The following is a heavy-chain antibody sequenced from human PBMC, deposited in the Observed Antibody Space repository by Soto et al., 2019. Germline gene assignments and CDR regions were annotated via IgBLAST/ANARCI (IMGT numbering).Heavy chain of an antibody. Sequence: ASLRLSCAASGLNFSSYAMSWVRQAPGKGLEWVSAISGSGGSTYYADSVKGRFTISRDNSKNTLYLQMNSLRAEDTAVYYCASRSRSCYFDYWGQGSLVIGSA. V-gene: IGHV3-23*01. J-gene: IGHJ4*02. CDR2: ISGSGGST. CDR1: GLNFSSYA. CDR3: ASRSRSCYFDY. D-gene: IGHD6-13*01.